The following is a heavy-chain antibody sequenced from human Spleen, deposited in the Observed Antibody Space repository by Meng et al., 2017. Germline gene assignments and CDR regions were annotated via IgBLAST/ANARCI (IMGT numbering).Heavy chain of an antibody. D-gene: IGHD2-15*01. CDR3: ARNEMAISARRPYYYYGMDV. CDR1: GFTFSSYG. J-gene: IGHJ6*02. Sequence: GGSLRLSCETSGFTFSSYGMHWVRQAPGKGLEWVAGIWSDGSNKYYADSVKGRFTISRDNSTNTLAPQMDSLRAEDTALYYCARNEMAISARRPYYYYGMDVWGQGTTVTVSS. V-gene: IGHV3-33*01. CDR2: IWSDGSNK.